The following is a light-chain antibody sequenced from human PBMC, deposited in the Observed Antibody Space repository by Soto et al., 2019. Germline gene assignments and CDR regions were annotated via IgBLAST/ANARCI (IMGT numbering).Light chain of an antibody. J-gene: IGKJ3*01. CDR1: QSVSSTY. Sequence: EIVLTQSPGTLSLSPGERATLSCRASQSVSSTYLAWYQQKPGQAPRLLIYGASSRATGIPDRFSGSGSGTDFTLTISRLEPEDFAVYYCQQYGSSPPITFRPGTKVDI. CDR2: GAS. V-gene: IGKV3-20*01. CDR3: QQYGSSPPIT.